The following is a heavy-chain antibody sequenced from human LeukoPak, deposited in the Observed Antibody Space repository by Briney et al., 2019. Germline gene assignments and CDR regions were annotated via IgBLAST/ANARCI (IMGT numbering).Heavy chain of an antibody. J-gene: IGHJ4*02. CDR1: GFTFSSYA. V-gene: IGHV3-23*01. CDR2: ISSSGGST. Sequence: GGSLRLSCAASGFTFSSYAMTWVRQAPGKGLEWVAAISSSGGSTYYADSVKGRFTISRDNSKNTLYLEMDSLKAEDTAIYYCAKDSYTNYGYFDYWGQGTLVTVSS. D-gene: IGHD3-10*01. CDR3: AKDSYTNYGYFDY.